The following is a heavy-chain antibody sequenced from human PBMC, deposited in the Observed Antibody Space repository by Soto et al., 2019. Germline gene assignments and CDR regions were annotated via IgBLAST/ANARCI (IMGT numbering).Heavy chain of an antibody. CDR2: ISGRNGNP. J-gene: IGHJ6*02. D-gene: IGHD3-22*01. Sequence: QVQLVQSGTEVKKPGASVRVSCKTSGYNFENYASNWVRQGPGQGLEREGWISGRNGNPNFAQSVRAIITMTTATSTGTAFMDLRNLISDDTAVYYCARVYVSSGFYYPLVDVMDVWGQGTTVTVSS. V-gene: IGHV1-18*01. CDR3: ARVYVSSGFYYPLVDVMDV. CDR1: GYNFENYA.